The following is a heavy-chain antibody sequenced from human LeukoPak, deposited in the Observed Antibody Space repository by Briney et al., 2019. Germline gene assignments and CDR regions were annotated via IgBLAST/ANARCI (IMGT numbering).Heavy chain of an antibody. CDR3: ARGGLRKDDAFDI. CDR2: ISSNGGGT. D-gene: IGHD3-16*01. Sequence: GGSLRLSCAASGFTFSSYAMHWVRQAPGKGLEYVSAISSNGGGTYYANSVKGRFTISRDNSKNTLYLQMGSLRAEDMAVYYCARGGLRKDDAFDIWGQGTMVTVSS. CDR1: GFTFSSYA. V-gene: IGHV3-64*01. J-gene: IGHJ3*02.